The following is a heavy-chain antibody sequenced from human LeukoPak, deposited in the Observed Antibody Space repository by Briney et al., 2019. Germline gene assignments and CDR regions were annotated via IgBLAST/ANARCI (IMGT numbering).Heavy chain of an antibody. V-gene: IGHV3-23*01. CDR1: GFTFTNFA. Sequence: GGSLRLSCAASGFTFTNFAMSWVRQAPGKGLEWVSSISGRGGSTNYADSVKGRFTISRDNSKRTLYLQMNSLRAEDTAVYYCAKGNLVRGIIYFDYWGQGILGIVSS. CDR2: ISGRGGST. J-gene: IGHJ4*02. CDR3: AKGNLVRGIIYFDY. D-gene: IGHD3-10*01.